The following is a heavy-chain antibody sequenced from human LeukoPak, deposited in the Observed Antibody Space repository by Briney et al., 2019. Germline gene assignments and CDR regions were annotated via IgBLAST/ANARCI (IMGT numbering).Heavy chain of an antibody. J-gene: IGHJ6*02. V-gene: IGHV4-31*03. Sequence: SETLSLTCTVSGGSISSGGYHWSWIRQHPGKGLEWIAYIYYSGSTYYNPSLKSRLTIAVDTSQNQFSLKLSSVTAADTAVYYCARLKMGGYGMDVWGQGTTVTVSS. D-gene: IGHD3-16*01. CDR3: ARLKMGGYGMDV. CDR2: IYYSGST. CDR1: GGSISSGGYH.